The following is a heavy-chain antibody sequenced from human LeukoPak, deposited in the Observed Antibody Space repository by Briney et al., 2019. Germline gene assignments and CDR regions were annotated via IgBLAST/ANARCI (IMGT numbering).Heavy chain of an antibody. J-gene: IGHJ4*02. D-gene: IGHD2-15*01. CDR2: IWYDGSNK. CDR3: AKDGGYCSGGSCYSGVLVHY. CDR1: GFTFSSYG. Sequence: PGGSLRLSCAASGFTFSSYGIHWVRQAPGKGLGWVAVIWYDGSNKYNADSVKGRFTISRDNSKNTLYLQVNSLRAEDTAVYSCAKDGGYCSGGSCYSGVLVHYWGQGTLVTVSS. V-gene: IGHV3-33*06.